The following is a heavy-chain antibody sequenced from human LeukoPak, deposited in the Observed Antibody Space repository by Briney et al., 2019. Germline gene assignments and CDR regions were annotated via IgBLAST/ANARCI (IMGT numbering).Heavy chain of an antibody. V-gene: IGHV4-61*01. J-gene: IGHJ6*02. Sequence: SETLSLTCTVSGGSISSDNYYWSWIRQPPGKGLEWIGYIYYSGSTNYNPSLKSRVTISVDTSKNQFSLKLSSVTAADTAVYYCARAFGEPYYYYYGMDVWGQGTTVTVSS. D-gene: IGHD3-10*01. CDR1: GGSISSDNYY. CDR2: IYYSGST. CDR3: ARAFGEPYYYYYGMDV.